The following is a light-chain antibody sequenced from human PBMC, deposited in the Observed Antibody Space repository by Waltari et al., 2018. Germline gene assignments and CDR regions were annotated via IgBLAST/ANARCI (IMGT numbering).Light chain of an antibody. J-gene: IGKJ3*01. CDR2: GTS. Sequence: ENGVTQSPGTLSLSPGERATLSCRTSQTLNSRDLAWYKHKPGQAPRPLIYGTSDRASGVPGRFSGSGSGTDFTHTIAGLEPEDFAVYYCQRSGGSFGPGTKVDVK. CDR3: QRSGGS. CDR1: QTLNSRD. V-gene: IGKV3-20*01.